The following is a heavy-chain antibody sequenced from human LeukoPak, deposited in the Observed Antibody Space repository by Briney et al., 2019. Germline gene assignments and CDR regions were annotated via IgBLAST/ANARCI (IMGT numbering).Heavy chain of an antibody. CDR2: FDPEDGET. D-gene: IGHD2-21*01. V-gene: IGHV1-24*01. CDR1: GYTFTSYD. CDR3: ATVRILYYYGMDV. J-gene: IGHJ6*02. Sequence: GASVKVSCKASGYTFTSYDINWVRQAPGKGLEWMGGFDPEDGETIYAQKFQGRVTMTEDTSTDTAYMELSSLRSEDTAVYYCATVRILYYYGMDVWGQGTTVTVSS.